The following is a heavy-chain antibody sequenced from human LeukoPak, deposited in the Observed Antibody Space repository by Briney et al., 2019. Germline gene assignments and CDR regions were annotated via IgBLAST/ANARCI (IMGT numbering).Heavy chain of an antibody. J-gene: IGHJ4*02. V-gene: IGHV3-30*18. D-gene: IGHD2-2*01. CDR3: AKEEVRSDIVVVPAAIDY. CDR1: GFTFSSYG. CDR2: ISYDGSNK. Sequence: PGRSLRLSCAASGFTFSSYGMHWVRQAPGKGLEGVAVISYDGSNKYYADSVKGRFTISRDNSKNTLYLQMNSLRAEDTAVYYCAKEEVRSDIVVVPAAIDYWGQGTLVTVSS.